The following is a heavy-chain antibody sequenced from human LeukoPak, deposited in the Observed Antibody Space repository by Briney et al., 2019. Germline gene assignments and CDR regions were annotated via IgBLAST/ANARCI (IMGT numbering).Heavy chain of an antibody. CDR1: GGSFSGYY. V-gene: IGHV4-34*01. J-gene: IGHJ5*02. Sequence: SETLSLTCAVYGGSFSGYYWSWIRQPPGKGLEWIGEINHSGSTNYNPSLKSRVTISVDTSKNQFSLKLSSVTAADTAVYFCARGLMYSDSSGFYYSLGSSNWFDPWGQGTLVTVSS. CDR2: INHSGST. CDR3: ARGLMYSDSSGFYYSLGSSNWFDP. D-gene: IGHD3-22*01.